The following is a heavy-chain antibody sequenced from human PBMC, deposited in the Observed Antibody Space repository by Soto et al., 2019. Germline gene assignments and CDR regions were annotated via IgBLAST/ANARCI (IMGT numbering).Heavy chain of an antibody. D-gene: IGHD3-22*01. V-gene: IGHV4-30-2*01. J-gene: IGHJ3*02. CDR3: ARASIYYYDSTTGFLDAFDI. CDR1: GGSISSGGYS. Sequence: SETLSLTCAVSGGSISSGGYSWSWIRQPPGKGLEWIGYIYHSGSTYYNPSLKSRVTISVDRSKNQFSLKLSSVTAADTAVYYCARASIYYYDSTTGFLDAFDIWGQGTMVTVSS. CDR2: IYHSGST.